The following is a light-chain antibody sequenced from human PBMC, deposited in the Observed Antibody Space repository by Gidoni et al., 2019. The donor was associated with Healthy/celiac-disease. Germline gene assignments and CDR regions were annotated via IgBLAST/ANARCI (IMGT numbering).Light chain of an antibody. J-gene: IGKJ4*01. CDR3: QQYYSTPLT. CDR1: QSVLYSSNNKNY. CDR2: WAS. Sequence: DIVMTQSPYSLAVSQRQRATINCKSSQSVLYSSNNKNYLAWYQQKPGQPPKLLIYWASTREAGVPDRFSGSGSGTDFTLTISSLQAEDVAVYYCQQYYSTPLTFGGGTKVEIK. V-gene: IGKV4-1*01.